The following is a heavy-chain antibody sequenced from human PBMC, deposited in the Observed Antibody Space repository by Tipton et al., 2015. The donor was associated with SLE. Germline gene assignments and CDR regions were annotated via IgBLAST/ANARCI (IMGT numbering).Heavy chain of an antibody. CDR1: SYSISSGYY. Sequence: TLSLTCTVSSYSISSGYYWGWIRQPPGKGLEWIGSIYHSGSIYYSGNTYYNPSLESRVTISADTFKNQFSLKVTSVTAADTAVYFCARAKRSSTTWGYWFDPWGQGTLATVSS. D-gene: IGHD2-2*01. CDR2: IYYSGNT. V-gene: IGHV4-38-2*02. J-gene: IGHJ5*02. CDR3: ARAKRSSTTWGYWFDP.